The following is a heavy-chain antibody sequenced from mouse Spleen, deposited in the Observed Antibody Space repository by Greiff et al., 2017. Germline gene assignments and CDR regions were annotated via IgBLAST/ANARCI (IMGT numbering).Heavy chain of an antibody. Sequence: VKLVESGAELVRPGSSVKISCKASGYAFSSYWMNWVKQRPGQGLEWIGQIYPGDGDTNYNGKFKGKATLTADKSSSTAYMQLSSLTSEDSAVYFCARSPLWYYFDYWGQGTTLTVSS. J-gene: IGHJ2*01. D-gene: IGHD1-1*02. CDR1: GYAFSSYW. CDR2: IYPGDGDT. CDR3: ARSPLWYYFDY. V-gene: IGHV1-80*01.